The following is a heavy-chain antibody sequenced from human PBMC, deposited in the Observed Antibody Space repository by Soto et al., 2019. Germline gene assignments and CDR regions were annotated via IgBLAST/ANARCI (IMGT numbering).Heavy chain of an antibody. J-gene: IGHJ5*02. V-gene: IGHV3-23*01. CDR1: GFTFSTYA. CDR3: AKDRLSTAARHRFDP. CDR2: ISGGGDST. D-gene: IGHD6-6*01. Sequence: DVQLLESGGGLVQPGGSLRLSCAASGFTFSTYAMSWVRQAPGKGLEWVSAISGGGDSTYYADSVKGRFTISRDNSKNTLYLQMNILRDEYTAVYYCAKDRLSTAARHRFDPWGQGTLVTVSS.